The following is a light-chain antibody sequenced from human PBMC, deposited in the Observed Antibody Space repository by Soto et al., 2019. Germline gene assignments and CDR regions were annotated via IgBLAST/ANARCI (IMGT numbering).Light chain of an antibody. J-gene: IGKJ1*01. CDR3: QQYNNWPRT. Sequence: EIVMTQSPATLSVSPGVNATLSCSASHRLSSNLAWYQQKPGQAPRLLIYGASTRATGIPARFSGSGSGTEFTLTISSLQSEDFAVNYCQQYNNWPRTFGQGTKVDIK. CDR2: GAS. CDR1: HRLSSN. V-gene: IGKV3-15*01.